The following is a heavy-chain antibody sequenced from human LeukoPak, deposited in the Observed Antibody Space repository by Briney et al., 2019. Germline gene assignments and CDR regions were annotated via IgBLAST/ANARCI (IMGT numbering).Heavy chain of an antibody. D-gene: IGHD3-16*01. CDR1: GGSFSGYY. V-gene: IGHV4-34*01. CDR2: INHSGST. J-gene: IGHJ4*02. Sequence: PSETLSLTCAVYGGSFSGYYWSWIRQPPGKGLEWIGEINHSGSTNFNPSLESRVTISVDTSKNQFSLKLSSVTAADTAVYYCARGMRRLGKPIDYWGQGTLVTVSS. CDR3: ARGMRRLGKPIDY.